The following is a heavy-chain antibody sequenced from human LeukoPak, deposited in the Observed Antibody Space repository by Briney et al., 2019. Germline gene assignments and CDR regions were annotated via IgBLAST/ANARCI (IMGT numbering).Heavy chain of an antibody. CDR2: VDPEDGET. V-gene: IGHV1-69-2*01. CDR3: ASTPGIAVAGYST. CDR1: GYTFTDYY. J-gene: IGHJ5*02. D-gene: IGHD6-19*01. Sequence: ASVKVSCKVSGYTFTDYYMHWVQQAPGKGLEWMGLVDPEDGETIYAEKFQGRVTITADTSTDTAYMELSSLRSEDTAVCYCASTPGIAVAGYSTWGQGTLVTVSS.